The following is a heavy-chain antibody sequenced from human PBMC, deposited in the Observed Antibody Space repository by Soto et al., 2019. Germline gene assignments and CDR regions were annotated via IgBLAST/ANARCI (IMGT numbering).Heavy chain of an antibody. J-gene: IGHJ3*02. CDR2: IKYRGTT. D-gene: IGHD1-26*01. V-gene: IGHV4-39*01. CDR3: ARHGITGSYYDAFDI. Sequence: SESVSSTGTGSGGAIGSSTCHWGWIGQPAGKGREWIESIKYRGTTFYNPSLKSRVTLSVDTSKNQFALMLSSVTAAETAVYYCARHGITGSYYDAFDIWGQGTMVT. CDR1: GGAIGSSTCH.